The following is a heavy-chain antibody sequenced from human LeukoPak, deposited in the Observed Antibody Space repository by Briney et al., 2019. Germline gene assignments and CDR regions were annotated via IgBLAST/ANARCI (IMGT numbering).Heavy chain of an antibody. CDR3: TTVVSRGSHFYYYYYMDV. Sequence: GGSLRLSCAASGFTFSNAWMSWVRQAPGKGLEWVGRIKSKTDGGTTDYAAPVKGRFTISRDDSKNTLYLQMNSLKTEDTAVYYCTTVVSRGSHFYYYYYMDVWGKGTTVTVSS. CDR2: IKSKTDGGTT. V-gene: IGHV3-15*01. J-gene: IGHJ6*03. D-gene: IGHD1-26*01. CDR1: GFTFSNAW.